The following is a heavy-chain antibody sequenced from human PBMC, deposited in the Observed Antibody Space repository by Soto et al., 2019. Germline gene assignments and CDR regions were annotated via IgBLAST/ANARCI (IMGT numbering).Heavy chain of an antibody. D-gene: IGHD1-26*01. CDR1: GFTFSSYW. J-gene: IGHJ4*02. V-gene: IGHV3-7*03. CDR3: GRLMNGGATDY. Sequence: EVQLVESGGGLVQPGGSLRLSCADSGFTFSSYWMSWVRQAPGKGLEWVANIKQDGSEKYYVDSVKGRFTISRDSAKNSLYLQMNSLRAEDTAVYYCGRLMNGGATDYWGQGTLVTVSS. CDR2: IKQDGSEK.